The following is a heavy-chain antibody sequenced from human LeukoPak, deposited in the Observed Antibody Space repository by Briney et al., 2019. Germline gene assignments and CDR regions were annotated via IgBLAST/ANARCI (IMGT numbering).Heavy chain of an antibody. CDR2: IWYDGSNK. CDR1: GFTFSSYG. J-gene: IGHJ6*03. CDR3: ARETQYSSSWYWDYYYYYYMDV. Sequence: AGGSLRLSCAASGFTFSSYGMHWVRQAPGKGLEWVAVIWYDGSNKYYADSVKGRFTISRDNSKNQLYLQMNSLRAEDTAVYYCARETQYSSSWYWDYYYYYYMDVWGKGTTVTVSS. V-gene: IGHV3-33*01. D-gene: IGHD6-13*01.